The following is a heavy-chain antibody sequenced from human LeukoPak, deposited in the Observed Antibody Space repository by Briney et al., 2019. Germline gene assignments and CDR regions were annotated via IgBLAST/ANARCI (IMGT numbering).Heavy chain of an antibody. CDR3: AKGSAPGIAADDY. Sequence: GGSLRLSCAASGFTFSSHELTWVRQAPNKGLEWVSAISGSGERTHYADSVKGRFTISRDNSRNILYLQMNNLGAEDTAIYYCAKGSAPGIAADDYWGQGTLVTVSS. CDR1: GFTFSSHE. CDR2: ISGSGERT. V-gene: IGHV3-23*01. D-gene: IGHD6-13*01. J-gene: IGHJ4*02.